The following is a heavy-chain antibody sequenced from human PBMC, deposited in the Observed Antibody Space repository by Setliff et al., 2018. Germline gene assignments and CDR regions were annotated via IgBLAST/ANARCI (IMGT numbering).Heavy chain of an antibody. Sequence: SETLSLTCSVSGGSISSGGFYWSWIRQSAGRGLEWIGHFHTGGATDYNLSLKSRVTIPLDSSKSQFSLRLSSVTAADAAVYFCARESATIGEFPLYYFDKWGQGIPVTVSS. D-gene: IGHD3-10*01. CDR2: FHTGGAT. CDR1: GGSISSGGFY. CDR3: ARESATIGEFPLYYFDK. J-gene: IGHJ4*02. V-gene: IGHV4-61*09.